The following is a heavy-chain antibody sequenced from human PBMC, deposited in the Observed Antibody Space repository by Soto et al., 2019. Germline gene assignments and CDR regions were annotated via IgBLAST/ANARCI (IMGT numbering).Heavy chain of an antibody. V-gene: IGHV3-20*01. J-gene: IGHJ4*02. CDR3: ARALRYSSSWDYFDY. Sequence: GGSLRLSCAASGFTFDDYGMSWVRQAPGKGLEWVSGINWNGGSTGYADSVKGRFTIARDNAKNSLYLPMNSLSAEDTALDHCARALRYSSSWDYFDYWGQGTLVTVSS. D-gene: IGHD6-13*01. CDR2: INWNGGST. CDR1: GFTFDDYG.